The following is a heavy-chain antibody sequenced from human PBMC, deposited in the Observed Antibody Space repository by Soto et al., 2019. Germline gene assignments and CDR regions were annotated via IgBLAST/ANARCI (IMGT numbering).Heavy chain of an antibody. J-gene: IGHJ6*02. D-gene: IGHD3-9*01. CDR1: GYTFTSYA. Sequence: QVQLVQSGAEVKKPGASVKVSCKASGYTFTSYAMHWVRQAPGQRLEWMGWINAGNGNTKYSQKFQGRVTITRDTSASTAYMELSSLRSEDTAVYYCARERPGYRGYGMDVWGQGTTVTVSS. V-gene: IGHV1-3*01. CDR2: INAGNGNT. CDR3: ARERPGYRGYGMDV.